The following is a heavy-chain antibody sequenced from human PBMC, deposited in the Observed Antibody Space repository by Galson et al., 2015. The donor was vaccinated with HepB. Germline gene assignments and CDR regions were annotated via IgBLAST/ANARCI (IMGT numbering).Heavy chain of an antibody. CDR3: VHCGLGYTSGWSRYYFDY. J-gene: IGHJ4*02. D-gene: IGHD6-19*01. V-gene: IGHV2-5*02. Sequence: PALVKPTQTLTLTCTFSGFSLSTTEVGMGWIRQPPGKALEWLALIYWDDDKRYSPSLKNRLTITKDTSKNHVVLAMTNMNPVDTATYYCVHCGLGYTSGWSRYYFDYWGQGTLVTVSS. CDR2: IYWDDDK. CDR1: GFSLSTTEVG.